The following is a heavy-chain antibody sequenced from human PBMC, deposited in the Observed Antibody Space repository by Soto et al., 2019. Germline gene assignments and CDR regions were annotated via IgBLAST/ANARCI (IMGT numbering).Heavy chain of an antibody. CDR2: IYHSGST. V-gene: IGHV4-4*02. Sequence: QVQLQESGPGLVKPSGTLSLTCAVSGGSISSSNWWSWVRQPPGKGLEWIGEIYHSGSTNYNPSLKSRVTILVDKSKNQVSLKLSSVTAADTAVYYCARGGVAAAAMGTLWFDPCGQGTLVTVSS. CDR1: GGSISSSNW. CDR3: ARGGVAAAAMGTLWFDP. D-gene: IGHD6-13*01. J-gene: IGHJ5*02.